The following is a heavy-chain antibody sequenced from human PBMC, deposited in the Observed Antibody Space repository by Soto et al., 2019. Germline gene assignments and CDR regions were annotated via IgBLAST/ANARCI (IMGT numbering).Heavy chain of an antibody. J-gene: IGHJ5*02. CDR2: IFSNDEK. D-gene: IGHD6-19*01. CDR1: GFSLSNARMG. V-gene: IGHV2-26*01. CDR3: ARIQWLSWFDP. Sequence: QVTLKESGPVLVKPTETLTLTCTVSGFSLSNARMGVSWIRQPPGKALEWLAHIFSNDEKSYSTSLKSRLTISKDTSKSQVVLTMTNMDPVDTATYYCARIQWLSWFDPWGQGTLVTVSS.